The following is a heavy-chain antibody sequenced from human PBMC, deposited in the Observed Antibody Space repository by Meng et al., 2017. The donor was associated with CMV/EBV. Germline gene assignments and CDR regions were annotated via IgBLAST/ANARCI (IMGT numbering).Heavy chain of an antibody. CDR2: IYYSGST. CDR3: ARGRTLWWSIDY. V-gene: IGHV4-31*03. D-gene: IGHD2-21*01. CDR1: GGSISSGGYY. J-gene: IGHJ4*02. Sequence: SETLSLTCTVPGGSISSGGYYWSWIRQRPGKGLEWIGYIYYSGSTYYNPSLKSRVTISVDTSKNQFSLKLSSVTAADTAVYYCARGRTLWWSIDYWGQGTLVTVSS.